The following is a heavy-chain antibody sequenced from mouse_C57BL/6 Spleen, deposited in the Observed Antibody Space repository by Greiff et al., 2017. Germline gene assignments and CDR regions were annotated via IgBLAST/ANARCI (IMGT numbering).Heavy chain of an antibody. Sequence: VQLVESGAELARPGASVKLSCKASGYTFTSYGISWVKQRTGQGLEWIGEIYPRSGNTYYNEKFKGKATLTADKSSSTAYMELRSLTSEDSAVYFCAREGLRSLFDYWGQGTTLTVSS. J-gene: IGHJ2*01. CDR2: IYPRSGNT. CDR3: AREGLRSLFDY. V-gene: IGHV1-81*01. D-gene: IGHD2-4*01. CDR1: GYTFTSYG.